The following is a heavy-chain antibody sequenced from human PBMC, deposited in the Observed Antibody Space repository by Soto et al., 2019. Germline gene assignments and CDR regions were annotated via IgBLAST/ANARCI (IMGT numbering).Heavy chain of an antibody. CDR2: ISNNGSST. J-gene: IGHJ3*02. V-gene: IGHV3-74*01. CDR1: GFTSSRYW. CDR3: ARDTYYYDISDHFSADAFDI. Sequence: EVQLVESGGGLVQPGGSLRLSCAASGFTSSRYWIHWVRQAPGKGLVWVSRISNNGSSTNYADSVKGRFTISRDNAKNTVYLQMNSLRAEDTAVYYCARDTYYYDISDHFSADAFDIWCQGTMVTVSS. D-gene: IGHD3-22*01.